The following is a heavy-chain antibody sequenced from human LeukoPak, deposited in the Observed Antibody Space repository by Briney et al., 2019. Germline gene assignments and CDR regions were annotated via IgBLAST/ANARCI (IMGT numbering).Heavy chain of an antibody. CDR1: GGSISSYF. V-gene: IGHV4-59*08. D-gene: IGHD3-22*01. Sequence: PSETLSLTCTVSGGSISSYFWSWIRQTPGKGLEWIGDIHYSGSTNYNPSLKSRVTISVDTSKNQFSLKLTSVTAASTALYYWARQGVSSYQYYFDYWGQGTLVTVSS. CDR2: IHYSGST. CDR3: ARQGVSSYQYYFDY. J-gene: IGHJ4*02.